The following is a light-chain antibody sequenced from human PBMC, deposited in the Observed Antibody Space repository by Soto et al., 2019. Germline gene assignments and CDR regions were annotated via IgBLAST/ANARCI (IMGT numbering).Light chain of an antibody. Sequence: EIVMTQSPATLSVSPGERATLSCRASQSVSSNLAWYQQKPGQAPRLLIYGASTRATGIPARFSGSGSGTEFTLTISSLHSEDFAVYYCQQYNNWPPPLTFGVGTKVEIK. CDR2: GAS. V-gene: IGKV3-15*01. CDR1: QSVSSN. J-gene: IGKJ4*01. CDR3: QQYNNWPPPLT.